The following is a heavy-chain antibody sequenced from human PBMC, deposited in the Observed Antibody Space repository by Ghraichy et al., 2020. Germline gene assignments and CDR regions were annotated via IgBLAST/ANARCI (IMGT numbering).Heavy chain of an antibody. V-gene: IGHV3-48*02. CDR1: GFPFNTYH. Sequence: GGSLRLSCAASGFPFNTYHMNWVRQAPGKGLEWVSYISSGSLTISYADSLRGRFTISRDNAKNSLYLQMSSLRDEDTAVYYCVFSGNSRRVYWGQGSLVIVSS. CDR2: ISSGSLTI. D-gene: IGHD3-22*01. J-gene: IGHJ4*02. CDR3: VFSGNSRRVY.